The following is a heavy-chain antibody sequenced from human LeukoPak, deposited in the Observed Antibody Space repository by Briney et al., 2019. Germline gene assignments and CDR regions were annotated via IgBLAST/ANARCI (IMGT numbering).Heavy chain of an antibody. CDR1: GFTFSSVS. V-gene: IGHV3-48*04. D-gene: IGHD1-26*01. Sequence: PGGSLRLSCAASGFTFSSVSMNWVRQAPGKGLGGVSYISSRSSTIYYADSVKGRFTISRDNAKNSLYLQMNSLRAEDTAVYYCARGDSGSYYFDYWGQGTLVTVSS. CDR3: ARGDSGSYYFDY. J-gene: IGHJ4*02. CDR2: ISSRSSTI.